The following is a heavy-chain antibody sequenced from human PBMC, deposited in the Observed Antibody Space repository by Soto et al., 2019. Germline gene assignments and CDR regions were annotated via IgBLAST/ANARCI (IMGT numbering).Heavy chain of an antibody. J-gene: IGHJ4*02. V-gene: IGHV3-23*01. CDR3: ARYYYDSSGYYYFDY. CDR2: ISARGGTP. CDR1: GFTFSSYA. Sequence: GGSLRLSCAASGFTFSSYAMSWVRQAPGKGLEWVSAISARGGTPYYTDNVKGRFTISRDNSKNTLYLKMNSLRAEDTAVYYCARYYYDSSGYYYFDYWGQGT. D-gene: IGHD3-22*01.